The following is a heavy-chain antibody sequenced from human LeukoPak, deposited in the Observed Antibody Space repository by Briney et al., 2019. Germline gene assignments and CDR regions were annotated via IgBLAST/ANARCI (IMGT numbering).Heavy chain of an antibody. CDR3: AKTHRDWNPTFDY. CDR2: IGGTGSST. CDR1: GFTFSSYA. Sequence: GGSLRFSCAASGFTFSSYAMNWVRQAPGKGLEWVSAIGGTGSSTYYADSVKGRFTISRDNSKNTLYLQMNSLKAEDTAVYYCAKTHRDWNPTFDYWGQGTLVTVSS. D-gene: IGHD1-1*01. J-gene: IGHJ4*01. V-gene: IGHV3-23*01.